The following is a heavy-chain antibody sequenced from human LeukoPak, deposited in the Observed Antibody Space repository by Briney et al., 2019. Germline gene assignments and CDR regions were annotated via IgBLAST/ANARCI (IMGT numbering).Heavy chain of an antibody. Sequence: GASVKVSCKASGYTFTSYGISWVRQAPGQGLEWMGWISAYNGNTNYAQKLQGRVTMTTDTSTSTAYMELRSLRSDDPAVYYCARVGAARPGYYYYYYMAVWGKGTTVTVSS. J-gene: IGHJ6*03. CDR3: ARVGAARPGYYYYYYMAV. V-gene: IGHV1-18*01. CDR2: ISAYNGNT. CDR1: GYTFTSYG. D-gene: IGHD6-6*01.